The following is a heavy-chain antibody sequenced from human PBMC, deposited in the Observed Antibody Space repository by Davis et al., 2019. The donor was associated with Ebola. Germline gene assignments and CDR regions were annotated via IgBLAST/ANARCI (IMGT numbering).Heavy chain of an antibody. CDR2: ISGSGGRT. V-gene: IGHV3-23*01. CDR3: AKHVDTAMWSWFDP. J-gene: IGHJ5*02. D-gene: IGHD5-18*01. Sequence: GGSLRLSCTDSVITFSSYAMTWVRQAPGKGLEWVSAISGSGGRTYYADSVKGRFTISRDNTKKTLYLQMNSLRAEDAAVYYCAKHVDTAMWSWFDPWGQGTLVTVSS. CDR1: VITFSSYA.